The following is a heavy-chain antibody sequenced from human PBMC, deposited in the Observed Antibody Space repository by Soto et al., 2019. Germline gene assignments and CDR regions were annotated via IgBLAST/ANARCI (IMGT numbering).Heavy chain of an antibody. CDR2: MNPDSGNT. J-gene: IGHJ5*02. D-gene: IGHD3-16*01. V-gene: IGHV1-8*01. CDR3: ARGRFRRTWFDP. CDR1: GYTFTNYD. Sequence: QVQLVQSGAEVKKPGASVKVSCKASGYTFTNYDIHWVRQATGQGLEWMGWMNPDSGNTGQSKQFQGRVTMTRDTSRSKAYMEMSSLRSEDTAGYYCARGRFRRTWFDPWGQGTLVTVSS.